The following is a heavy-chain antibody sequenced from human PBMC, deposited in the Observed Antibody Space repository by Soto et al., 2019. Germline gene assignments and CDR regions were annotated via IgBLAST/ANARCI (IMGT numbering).Heavy chain of an antibody. CDR2: INHSGST. J-gene: IGHJ5*02. CDR3: ARGPITYYYGSGSYYSRGNWFDP. D-gene: IGHD3-10*01. Sequence: SETLSLTCAVYGGSFSGYYWSWIRQPPGKRLEWIGEINHSGSTNYNPSLKSRVTISVDTSKNQFSLKLSSVTAADTAVYYCARGPITYYYGSGSYYSRGNWFDPWGQGTLVTVSS. CDR1: GGSFSGYY. V-gene: IGHV4-34*01.